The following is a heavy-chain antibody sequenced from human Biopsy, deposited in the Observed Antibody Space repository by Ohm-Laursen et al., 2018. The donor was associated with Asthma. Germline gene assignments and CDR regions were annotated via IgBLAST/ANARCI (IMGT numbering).Heavy chain of an antibody. D-gene: IGHD6-13*01. J-gene: IGHJ6*02. V-gene: IGHV4-39*01. CDR3: VRGSSSWHHGPFHYYYGLDV. Sequence: TLSLTCSLSSGSGGYMRSGNYYRGWIRQPPGKGLEWIGSIYYSGTTYYSPSLESRVTVSPDTSKNQFSLKLTSVTAADTAVYYCVRGSSSWHHGPFHYYYGLDVWGQGTTATVSS. CDR1: SGSGGYMRSGNYY. CDR2: IYYSGTT.